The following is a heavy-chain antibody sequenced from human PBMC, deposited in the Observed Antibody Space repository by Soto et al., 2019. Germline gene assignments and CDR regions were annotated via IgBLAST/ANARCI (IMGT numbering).Heavy chain of an antibody. CDR2: ISNEGRNT. V-gene: IGHV3-30*18. Sequence: QIQLVESGGGVVQPGRSLRLSCAASGFSFSTYDMHWVRQTPGKGLEWVALISNEGRNTYYADSVKGRFTISRDNSRNTLYLQMNSLRTEDTAIYYCAKAGGKVSTPFDPWGQGTLVTVSS. D-gene: IGHD2-8*01. CDR3: AKAGGKVSTPFDP. J-gene: IGHJ5*02. CDR1: GFSFSTYD.